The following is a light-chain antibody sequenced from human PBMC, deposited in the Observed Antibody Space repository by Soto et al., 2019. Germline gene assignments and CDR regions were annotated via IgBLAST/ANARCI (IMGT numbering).Light chain of an antibody. CDR2: GAS. Sequence: IVLTQSPGILSFSPGERATLSCRASQSVSSSYLAWYQQKPGQAPRLLIYGASSRATGIPDRFSGSGSGTDFPLTISRLEPEDFAVYYCQQYGSSITFGQGTRREIK. V-gene: IGKV3-20*01. J-gene: IGKJ5*01. CDR3: QQYGSSIT. CDR1: QSVSSSY.